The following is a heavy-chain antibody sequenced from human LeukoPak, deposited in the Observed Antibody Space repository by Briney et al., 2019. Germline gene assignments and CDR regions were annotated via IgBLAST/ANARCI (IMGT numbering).Heavy chain of an antibody. CDR1: GFSFTDYY. CDR3: ARAGDSGDFPLGYFFYMDV. V-gene: IGHV3-11*01. Sequence: PRGCLRLSCEASGFSFTDYYVTWIRQAPGKGLEWGSFISRTGHTTYYGYIVAGRFTISRDTAKNSLFLQMTSLRAEDTAVYYCARAGDSGDFPLGYFFYMDVWGKGTTVTVSS. CDR2: ISRTGHTT. D-gene: IGHD4-17*01. J-gene: IGHJ6*03.